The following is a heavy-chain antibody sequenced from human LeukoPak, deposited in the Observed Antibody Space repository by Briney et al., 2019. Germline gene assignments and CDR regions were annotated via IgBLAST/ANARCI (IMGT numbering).Heavy chain of an antibody. D-gene: IGHD2-2*01. V-gene: IGHV4-61*01. CDR3: TRTRSTGGY. J-gene: IGHJ4*02. CDR1: GGSVSGGNYY. CDR2: IHYSGST. Sequence: SETLSLTCTVSGGSVSGGNYYCSWIRQSPGKGLEWIGYIHYSGSTVYNPSLKSRVTMSIDTSKNQFSLNLSSATAADTAAYYCTRTRSTGGYWGQGTLVTVSS.